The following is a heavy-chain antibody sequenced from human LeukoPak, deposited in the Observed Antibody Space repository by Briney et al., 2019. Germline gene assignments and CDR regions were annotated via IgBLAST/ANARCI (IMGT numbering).Heavy chain of an antibody. V-gene: IGHV1-2*02. CDR1: GYTFTGYY. D-gene: IGHD5-12*01. Sequence: GASVKVSCKASGYTFTGYYMHWVRQAPGQGLEWMGWINPNSGGTNYAQKFQGRVTMTRDTSISTAYMELSRLRSDDTAVYYCARDDIVATMENTYYYMGVWGKGTTVTVSS. J-gene: IGHJ6*03. CDR2: INPNSGGT. CDR3: ARDDIVATMENTYYYMGV.